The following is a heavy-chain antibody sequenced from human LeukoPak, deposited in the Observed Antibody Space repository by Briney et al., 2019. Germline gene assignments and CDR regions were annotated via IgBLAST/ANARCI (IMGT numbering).Heavy chain of an antibody. CDR2: INHSEST. Sequence: SETLSLTCAVYGGSFSGYYGSWIRQPPGKGREWIGEINHSESTNYNPSLQSRVTISVDTSKNQFSLKLSSVTAADTAVYYCARETDITGTTGYLYYYYYYMDVWGKGTTVTVSS. CDR1: GGSFSGYY. CDR3: ARETDITGTTGYLYYYYYYMDV. J-gene: IGHJ6*03. D-gene: IGHD1-7*01. V-gene: IGHV4-34*01.